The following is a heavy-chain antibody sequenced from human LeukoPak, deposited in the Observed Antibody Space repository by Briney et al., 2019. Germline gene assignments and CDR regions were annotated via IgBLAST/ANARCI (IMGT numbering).Heavy chain of an antibody. CDR1: GGTFSSYA. CDR3: ARVDTAMAQYYYYYYMDV. V-gene: IGHV1-69*13. Sequence: SVKVSCKASGGTFSSYAISWVRQAPGQGLEWMGGIIPIFGTANYAQKFQGRVTITADESTSTAYMELSSLRSEDTAVYYCARVDTAMAQYYYYYYMDVWGKGTTVTISS. CDR2: IIPIFGTA. D-gene: IGHD5-18*01. J-gene: IGHJ6*03.